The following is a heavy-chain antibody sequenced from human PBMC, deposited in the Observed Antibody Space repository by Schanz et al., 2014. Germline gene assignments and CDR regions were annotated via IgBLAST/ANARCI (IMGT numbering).Heavy chain of an antibody. J-gene: IGHJ4*02. D-gene: IGHD3-10*01. Sequence: QVQLVESGGGVVQPGRSLRLSCAASGFTFSDYFMAWIRQPPGRGLEWVSYIGNGGVTIYYADSVKGRFTISRDSSKNTLYLQMNSLRPEDTAVYYCARIGGSVFDYWGQGTLVTVSS. CDR1: GFTFSDYF. CDR3: ARIGGSVFDY. CDR2: IGNGGVTI. V-gene: IGHV3-11*01.